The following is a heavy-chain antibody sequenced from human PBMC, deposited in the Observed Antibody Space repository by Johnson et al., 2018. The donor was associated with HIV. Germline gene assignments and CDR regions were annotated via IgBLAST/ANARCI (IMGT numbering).Heavy chain of an antibody. Sequence: QVQLVESGGGLVKPGGSLRLSCAASGFTFSDYYMSWIRQAPGKGLEWVSYISSSGSTIYYADSVKGRFTISRDNAKNSLYLQMNSLRAEDTAVYYCARAPGVYYDSSGCFEGPTHRENAFDILGQGTIVTVSS. CDR2: ISSSGSTI. J-gene: IGHJ3*02. CDR3: ARAPGVYYDSSGCFEGPTHRENAFDI. V-gene: IGHV3-11*04. D-gene: IGHD3-22*01. CDR1: GFTFSDYY.